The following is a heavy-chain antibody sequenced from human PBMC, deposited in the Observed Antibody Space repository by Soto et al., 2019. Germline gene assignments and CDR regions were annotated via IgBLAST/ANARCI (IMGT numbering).Heavy chain of an antibody. V-gene: IGHV4-31*03. CDR1: GGAISSGGYY. CDR3: ARGYSSDYYYSGMDV. D-gene: IGHD6-25*01. Sequence: PSETLSLTCTVSGGAISSGGYYWSWIRQHPGKGVEWIGYIYHSGSTDYNPSLKSRVTISVDTSKNQFSLKLSSVTAADTAVYYCARGYSSDYYYSGMDVWGQGTTVTVSS. J-gene: IGHJ6*02. CDR2: IYHSGST.